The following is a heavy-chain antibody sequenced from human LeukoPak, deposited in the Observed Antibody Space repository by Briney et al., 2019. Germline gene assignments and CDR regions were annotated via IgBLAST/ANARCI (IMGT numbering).Heavy chain of an antibody. D-gene: IGHD3-22*01. CDR2: IIPYLAIR. Sequence: SVKVSFKASGGTFSRYAISWVRQAPGQGLQWMGRIIPYLAIRNYAQKFQGRVTITADKSTGTAYMELSSLGSGDTAVYYCARGHDKSGSFDYWGQGTLVTVSS. CDR3: ARGHDKSGSFDY. CDR1: GGTFSRYA. V-gene: IGHV1-69*04. J-gene: IGHJ4*02.